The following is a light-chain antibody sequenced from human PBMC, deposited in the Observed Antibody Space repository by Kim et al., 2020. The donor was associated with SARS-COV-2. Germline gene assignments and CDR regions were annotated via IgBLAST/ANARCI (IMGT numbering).Light chain of an antibody. CDR3: HKYNSAPHT. Sequence: ASVGDRVTITCRASHGISKYFAWYQQKTGRVPKRLIYAASALQSGVPSRFSGRGSGTDFTLTISSLQPEDVSTYYCHKYNSAPHTFGQGTKGEIK. V-gene: IGKV1-27*01. CDR1: HGISKY. CDR2: AAS. J-gene: IGKJ1*01.